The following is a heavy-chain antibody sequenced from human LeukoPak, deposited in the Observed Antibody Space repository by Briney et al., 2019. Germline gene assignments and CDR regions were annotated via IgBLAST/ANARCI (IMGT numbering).Heavy chain of an antibody. V-gene: IGHV3-15*01. CDR2: IKTKTDGGTT. Sequence: GGSLRLSCAASGFTFSNALMSWVGQAPCKGREWVGQIKTKTDGGTTDYDATVKGRFSISRDDSKNTLYLQMNRLKTEDTAMYYCTTLYGSGNYYWGQGTLVTVSS. CDR3: TTLYGSGNYY. J-gene: IGHJ4*02. D-gene: IGHD3-10*01. CDR1: GFTFSNAL.